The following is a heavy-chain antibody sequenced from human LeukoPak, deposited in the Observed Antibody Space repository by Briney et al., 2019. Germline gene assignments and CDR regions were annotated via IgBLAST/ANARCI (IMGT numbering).Heavy chain of an antibody. J-gene: IGHJ6*03. CDR1: GGSISSYY. CDR3: ARDREVVTPYYYYYYMDV. V-gene: IGHV4-4*07. Sequence: SETLSLTCTVSGGSISSYYWSWIRQPAGKGLEWIGRIYTSGSTNYNPSLKSRVTISVDTSKNQFSLKLSSVTAADTAVYYCARDREVVTPYYYYYYMDVWGKGTTVTISS. CDR2: IYTSGST. D-gene: IGHD4-23*01.